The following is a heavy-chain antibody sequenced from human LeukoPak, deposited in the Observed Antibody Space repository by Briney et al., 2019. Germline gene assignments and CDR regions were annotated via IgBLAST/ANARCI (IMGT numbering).Heavy chain of an antibody. Sequence: ASVKVSCKASGYTFTSYGISWVRQAPGQGLEWMGWISAYNGNTNYAQKLQGRVTMTTGTSTSTAYMELRSLRSDDTAVYYCAREGDEGEFSSPAFDYWGQGTLVTVSS. CDR3: AREGDEGEFSSPAFDY. CDR2: ISAYNGNT. J-gene: IGHJ4*02. V-gene: IGHV1-18*01. CDR1: GYTFTSYG. D-gene: IGHD3-16*02.